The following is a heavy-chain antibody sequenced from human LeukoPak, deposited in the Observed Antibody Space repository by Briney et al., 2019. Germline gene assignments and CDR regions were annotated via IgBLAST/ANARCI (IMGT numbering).Heavy chain of an antibody. Sequence: PGGSLRLSCAASGFIFSNYAMSWVRQAPGKGLEWVSAIGGRDGGTYYADSVKGRFTISRDNSKNTLYLQMNSLRAEDTAVYYCARDPATWIQLWFGWFDPWGQGTLVTVSS. D-gene: IGHD5-18*01. CDR1: GFIFSNYA. J-gene: IGHJ5*02. CDR2: IGGRDGGT. V-gene: IGHV3-23*01. CDR3: ARDPATWIQLWFGWFDP.